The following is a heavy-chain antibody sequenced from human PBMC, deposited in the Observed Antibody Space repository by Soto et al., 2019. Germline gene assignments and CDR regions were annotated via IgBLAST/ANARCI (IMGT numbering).Heavy chain of an antibody. D-gene: IGHD3-22*01. V-gene: IGHV1-69*13. CDR1: GGTFSSYA. J-gene: IGHJ1*01. Sequence: SVKVSCKASGGTFSSYAISWVRQAPGQGLEWMGGIIPIFGTANYAQKFQGRVTITADESTSTAYMELSSLRFEDTAVYYCARDPYYYDSRVSPPGSQHGAQGTLVPVS. CDR3: ARDPYYYDSRVSPPGSQH. CDR2: IIPIFGTA.